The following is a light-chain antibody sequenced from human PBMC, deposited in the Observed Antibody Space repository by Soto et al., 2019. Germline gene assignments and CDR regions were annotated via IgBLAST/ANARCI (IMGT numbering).Light chain of an antibody. CDR2: DAS. CDR3: QQYDNLPLT. J-gene: IGKJ4*01. Sequence: IQMNQSPSSLSASVGDKLTITCQTSQDISNYLNWYQQKPAKAPKLLIYDASKLETGVPSRFSGSGSGTDFTFTISSLQPEDIATYHCQQYDNLPLTFGGGTKVDIK. CDR1: QDISNY. V-gene: IGKV1-33*01.